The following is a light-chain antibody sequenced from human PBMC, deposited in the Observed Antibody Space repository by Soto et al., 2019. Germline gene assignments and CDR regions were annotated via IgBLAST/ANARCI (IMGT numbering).Light chain of an antibody. CDR2: KAS. Sequence: DIQMTQSPSTLSASVGDRVTITCRASQSISSWLAWYQQKPGKAPKLLIYKASSLESGVPSRFSGSGSGTEFTLTISSLQPDDFATYYCQQYTSYSPFGGGTKVDIK. J-gene: IGKJ4*01. CDR1: QSISSW. V-gene: IGKV1-5*03. CDR3: QQYTSYSP.